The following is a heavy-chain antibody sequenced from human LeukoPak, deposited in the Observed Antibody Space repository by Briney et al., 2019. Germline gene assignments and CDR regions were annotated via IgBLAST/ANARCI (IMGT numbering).Heavy chain of an antibody. CDR1: GFAVTTIH. D-gene: IGHD3-16*01. CDR2: IYHNGDT. V-gene: IGHV3-53*01. CDR3: SPSRAAGGKTDY. Sequence: GGSLRLSCAGAGFAVTTIHMTWVRQAPGKGLQCVSIIYHNGDTFYEDSVRGRFTISRDISTNTVDLLVNSLRPEDTAVYYCSPSRAAGGKTDYWGQGTLVTVSS. J-gene: IGHJ4*02.